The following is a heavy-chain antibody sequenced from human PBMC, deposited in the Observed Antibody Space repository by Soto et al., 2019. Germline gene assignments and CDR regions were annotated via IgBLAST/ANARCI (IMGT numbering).Heavy chain of an antibody. CDR2: ISGSSNYI. D-gene: IGHD2-8*01. CDR3: ARGLLESPDSTGVYQEEY. J-gene: IGHJ4*02. CDR1: GFTFSNFE. V-gene: IGHV3-21*04. Sequence: PGGSLRLSCVASGFTFSNFEMHWMRQVPGKGLEWVSSISGSSNYIYYADSVKGRFTITRDNARDSMYLQLNSLRAEDTALYHRARGLLESPDSTGVYQEEYWGQGSIVTVYS.